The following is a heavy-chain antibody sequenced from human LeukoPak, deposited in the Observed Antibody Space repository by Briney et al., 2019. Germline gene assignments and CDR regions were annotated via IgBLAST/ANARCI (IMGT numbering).Heavy chain of an antibody. CDR3: AKGGYTTWFDP. V-gene: IGHV3-53*01. CDR1: GFVVSSTY. CDR2: THIGGST. Sequence: GGSLRLSCAASGFVVSSTYMTWVRQPPGKGLEWVSVTHIGGSTYYADSVKGRVTISRDNSKNTLYLEMNSLRAEDTAVYYCAKGGYTTWFDPWGQGTLVTVSS. J-gene: IGHJ5*02. D-gene: IGHD2-15*01.